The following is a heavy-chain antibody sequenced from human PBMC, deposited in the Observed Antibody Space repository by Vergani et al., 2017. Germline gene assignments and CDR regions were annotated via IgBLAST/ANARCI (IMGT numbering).Heavy chain of an antibody. CDR3: AREKPYGSAHVDF. Sequence: QVDLQESGPGLVKSSETLSLNCAVSGYSVGSGYYWGWIRQPPGGGLEWIGCVFRIVNTYYTSSLRSRATISRDTSKNQFFLRLTSVTAADTAVYYCAREKPYGSAHVDFWGRGVLVTVSA. CDR2: VFRIVNT. D-gene: IGHD3-10*01. J-gene: IGHJ4*02. V-gene: IGHV4-38-2*02. CDR1: GYSVGSGYY.